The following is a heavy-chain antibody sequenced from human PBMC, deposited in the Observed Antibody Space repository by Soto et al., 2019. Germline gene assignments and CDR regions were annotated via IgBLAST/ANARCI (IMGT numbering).Heavy chain of an antibody. CDR3: ARDFDFWSGYLSSYGMDV. CDR1: GGSFTNYS. J-gene: IGHJ6*02. CDR2: IYLSGST. Sequence: QVLQQESGPGLVKPSETLSLSCTVSGGSFTNYSWSWIRQPPGKGLEWIGSIYLSGSTNYNPSLKSRVTISKDPSKNQFSLTLRSVTAADTAVYFCARDFDFWSGYLSSYGMDVWGQGATVTVSS. D-gene: IGHD3-3*01. V-gene: IGHV4-59*01.